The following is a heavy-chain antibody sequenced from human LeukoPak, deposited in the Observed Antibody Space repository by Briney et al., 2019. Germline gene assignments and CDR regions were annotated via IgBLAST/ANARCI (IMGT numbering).Heavy chain of an antibody. J-gene: IGHJ4*02. CDR2: INHSGSP. CDR1: GGSFSGYY. V-gene: IGHV4-34*01. D-gene: IGHD5-18*01. CDR3: ARTLRGYSYGGAFDY. Sequence: SETLSLTCAVYGGSFSGYYWSWIRQPPGKGLEWIGEINHSGSPNYNPSLKSRVTISVDTSKNQLSMKLRSVTAAYTAVYYCARTLRGYSYGGAFDYWGQGTLVTVSS.